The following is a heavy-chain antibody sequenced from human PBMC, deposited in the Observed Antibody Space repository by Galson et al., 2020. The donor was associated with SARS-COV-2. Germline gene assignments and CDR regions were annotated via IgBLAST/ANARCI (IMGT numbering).Heavy chain of an antibody. CDR3: ARRARGGWYYY. CDR1: GASTSNHY. CDR2: MYYSGNT. Sequence: SETLSLTCTVSGASTSNHYWSWIRQPPGKGLEWIGYMYYSGNTNYNPSLKSRVTISVDTSRNQFSLKLSSVTAADTAVYYCARRARGGWYYYWGQGTQVTVSS. D-gene: IGHD6-19*01. J-gene: IGHJ4*02. V-gene: IGHV4-59*08.